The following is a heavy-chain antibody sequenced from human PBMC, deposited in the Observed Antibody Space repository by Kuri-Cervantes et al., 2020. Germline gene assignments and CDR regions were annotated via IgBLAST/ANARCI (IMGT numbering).Heavy chain of an antibody. Sequence: LSLTCAASGFTFSSYAMHWVRQAPGKGLEWVAVISYDGSNKYYADSVKGRFTISRDNSKNTLYLQMNSLRAEDTAVYYCARWVSDSGTHYRWDYWGQGTLVTVSS. CDR1: GFTFSSYA. J-gene: IGHJ4*02. CDR2: ISYDGSNK. CDR3: ARWVSDSGTHYRWDY. V-gene: IGHV3-30-3*01. D-gene: IGHD3-10*01.